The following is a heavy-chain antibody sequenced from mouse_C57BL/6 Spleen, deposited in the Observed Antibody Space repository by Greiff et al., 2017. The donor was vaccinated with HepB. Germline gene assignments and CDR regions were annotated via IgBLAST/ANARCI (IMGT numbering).Heavy chain of an antibody. CDR3: AREDYYGSSSYYFDY. CDR2: IDPSDSDT. CDR1: GYTFTSYW. J-gene: IGHJ2*01. Sequence: QVQLKQPGAELVRPGSSVKLSCKASGYTFTSYWMHWVKQRPIQGLEWIGNIDPSDSDTHYNQKFKDKATLTVDKSSSTAYMQLSSLTSEDSAVYYCAREDYYGSSSYYFDYWGQGTTLTVSS. D-gene: IGHD1-1*01. V-gene: IGHV1-52*01.